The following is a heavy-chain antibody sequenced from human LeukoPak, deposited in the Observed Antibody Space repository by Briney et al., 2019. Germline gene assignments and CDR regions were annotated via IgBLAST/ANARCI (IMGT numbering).Heavy chain of an antibody. CDR2: ISSLSNYI. J-gene: IGHJ6*04. CDR3: AELGITMIGGV. V-gene: IGHV3-21*01. CDR1: RFTFTNYS. D-gene: IGHD3-10*02. Sequence: GGSLRLSCAASRFTFTNYSMNWVRQAPGKGLEWVSSISSLSNYIYYADSVKGRFTISRDNAKNSLYLQMNSLRAEDTAVYYCAELGITMIGGVWGKGTTVTISS.